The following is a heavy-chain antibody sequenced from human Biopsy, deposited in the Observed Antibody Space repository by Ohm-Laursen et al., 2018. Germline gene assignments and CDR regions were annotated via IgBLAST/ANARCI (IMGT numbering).Heavy chain of an antibody. CDR2: IKKKSNNDAT. V-gene: IGHV3-73*01. D-gene: IGHD2-15*01. J-gene: IGHJ4*02. CDR1: GFNLSAFA. CDR3: TRSAGCGYDY. Sequence: SLRLSCAASGFNLSAFALHWVRQASGRGLEWVGRIKKKSNNDATAYAESMKGRFSIFRDDSKSTSFLQMNSLKIEDTAVYFCTRSAGCGYDYWGQGALVTVSS.